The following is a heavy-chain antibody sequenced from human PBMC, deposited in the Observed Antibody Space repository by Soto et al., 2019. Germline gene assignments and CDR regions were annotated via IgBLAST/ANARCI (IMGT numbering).Heavy chain of an antibody. CDR3: ARGYYYDSSGFDRFDY. J-gene: IGHJ4*02. CDR2: IIPIFGTA. CDR1: GGTFSSYA. Sequence: AAVKVSCKASGGTFSSYAISWVRQAPGQGLEWMGGIIPIFGTANYAQKFQGRVTITADESTSTAYMELSSLRSEDTAVYYCARGYYYDSSGFDRFDYWGQGTLVTVSS. V-gene: IGHV1-69*13. D-gene: IGHD3-22*01.